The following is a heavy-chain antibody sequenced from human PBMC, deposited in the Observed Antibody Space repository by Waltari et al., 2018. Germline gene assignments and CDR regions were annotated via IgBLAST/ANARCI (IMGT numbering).Heavy chain of an antibody. Sequence: QLKLVESGGGVVQPGRSLILSCPASGFLLHTHCLPWVRQAPGKGLEWVAFILYDGSDKFFADSVKGRFTISRDNSKNTLYLQMNSLRPEDTAVYYCVKWGVPADAESAFDVWGQGTMVTVSS. CDR2: ILYDGSDK. V-gene: IGHV3-30*16. CDR1: GFLLHTHC. J-gene: IGHJ3*01. CDR3: VKWGVPADAESAFDV. D-gene: IGHD3-16*01.